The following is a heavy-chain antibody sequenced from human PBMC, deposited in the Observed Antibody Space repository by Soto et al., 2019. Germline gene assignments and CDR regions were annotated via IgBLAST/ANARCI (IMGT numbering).Heavy chain of an antibody. CDR3: ARSIVVVTSFDY. V-gene: IGHV1-3*01. D-gene: IGHD3-22*01. CDR2: INAGNGNT. Sequence: QVQLVQSGAEVKKPGASVKVSRKASGYTFTSYAMHWVRQAPGQRLEWMGWINAGNGNTKYSQKFQGRVTITRDTSASTAYMELSSLRSEDTAVYYCARSIVVVTSFDYWGQGTLVTVSS. J-gene: IGHJ4*02. CDR1: GYTFTSYA.